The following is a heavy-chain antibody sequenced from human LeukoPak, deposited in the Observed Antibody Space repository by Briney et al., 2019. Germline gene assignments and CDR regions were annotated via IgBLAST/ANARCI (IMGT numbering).Heavy chain of an antibody. CDR1: GFTFSSYA. D-gene: IGHD2-2*02. V-gene: IGHV3-30-3*01. Sequence: PGRSLRLSCAASGFTFSSYAMHWVRQAPGKGLEWVAVISYDGSNKYCADSVKGRFTISRDNSKNTLYLQMNSLRAEDTAVYYCARVFRRNAKTNCSSTSCYIDYWGQGTLVTVSS. J-gene: IGHJ4*02. CDR3: ARVFRRNAKTNCSSTSCYIDY. CDR2: ISYDGSNK.